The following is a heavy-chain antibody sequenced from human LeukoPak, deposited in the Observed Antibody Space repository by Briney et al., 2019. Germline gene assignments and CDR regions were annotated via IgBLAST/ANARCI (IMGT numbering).Heavy chain of an antibody. CDR3: ARSREWERNDY. D-gene: IGHD1-26*01. CDR1: GYTFTSYY. J-gene: IGHJ4*01. Sequence: ASVKVSCKASGYTFTSYYIHWVRQAPGQGLEWMGIINPSGGSTNYAQRFQGRVTMTRDTSTSTAYMELSSLRSEDTAVYYCARSREWERNDYWGQGTLVTVSS. V-gene: IGHV1-46*01. CDR2: INPSGGST.